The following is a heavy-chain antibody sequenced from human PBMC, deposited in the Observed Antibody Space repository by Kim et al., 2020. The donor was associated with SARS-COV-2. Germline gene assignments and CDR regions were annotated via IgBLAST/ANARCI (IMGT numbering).Heavy chain of an antibody. V-gene: IGHV3-23*01. CDR2: IGGSGATT. D-gene: IGHD3-9*01. J-gene: IGHJ4*02. CDR3: AVITGYYYGY. Sequence: GGSLRLSCAASGFTFSDYGVTWVRRAPGKGLEWVSSIGGSGATTYYGDSMKGRVTISRDNSKDTLYLQMHSLRAEDTAVYYCAVITGYYYGYWGQGTLVTVSP. CDR1: GFTFSDYG.